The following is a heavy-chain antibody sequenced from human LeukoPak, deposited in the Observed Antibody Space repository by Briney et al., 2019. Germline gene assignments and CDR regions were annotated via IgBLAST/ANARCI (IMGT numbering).Heavy chain of an antibody. V-gene: IGHV3-23*01. CDR3: AKGSVGYCSGGSCYPLDY. J-gene: IGHJ4*02. CDR1: GFTFSSYA. Sequence: GGSLRLSCAASGFTFSSYAMSWVRQAPGKGLEWGSAISGSGGSAFYADSVKGRFTISRDNSKNTLYLQMNSLRAEDTAVYYCAKGSVGYCSGGSCYPLDYWGQGTLVTVSS. D-gene: IGHD2-15*01. CDR2: ISGSGGSA.